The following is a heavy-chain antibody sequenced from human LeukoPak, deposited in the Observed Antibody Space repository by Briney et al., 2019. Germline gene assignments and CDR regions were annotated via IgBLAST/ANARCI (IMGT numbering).Heavy chain of an antibody. CDR3: ARDNQLRYQLPYYDPSSNWPYYFDY. V-gene: IGHV1-46*01. J-gene: IGHJ4*02. Sequence: ASVKVSCKASGYTFTSYYMHWVRQAPGQGLEWMGIINPSGGSTSYAQKFQGRVTMTRDTSTSTVYMELSSLRSEDTAVYYCARDNQLRYQLPYYDPSSNWPYYFDYWGQGTLVTVSS. CDR1: GYTFTSYY. D-gene: IGHD6-13*01. CDR2: INPSGGST.